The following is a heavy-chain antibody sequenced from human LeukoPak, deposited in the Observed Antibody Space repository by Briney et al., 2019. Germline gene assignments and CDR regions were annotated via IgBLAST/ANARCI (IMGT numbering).Heavy chain of an antibody. J-gene: IGHJ3*02. D-gene: IGHD3-3*01. CDR3: ARDMLEGSDSRYYDFWSGSYNDAFDI. CDR1: GFTFSSYW. CDR2: INTDGDIT. V-gene: IGHV3-74*01. Sequence: GGSLRLSCAASGFTFSSYWMHWVRHAPGKGLVWVSRINTDGDITTYADSVKGRFTVSRDNAKNTVYLQMNSLRGEDTAVYYCARDMLEGSDSRYYDFWSGSYNDAFDIWGQGTMVTVSS.